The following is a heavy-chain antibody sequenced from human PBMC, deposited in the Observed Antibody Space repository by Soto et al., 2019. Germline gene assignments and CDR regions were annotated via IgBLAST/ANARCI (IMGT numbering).Heavy chain of an antibody. Sequence: SETLSLTCTVSGGSISSYYWSWIRQPPGKGLEWIGYIYYSGSTNYNPSLKSRVTISVDTSKNQFSLKLSSVTAADTAVYYCARHESRYDYFDYWGQGTLVTVS. CDR1: GGSISSYY. CDR2: IYYSGST. CDR3: ARHESRYDYFDY. D-gene: IGHD3-16*01. J-gene: IGHJ4*02. V-gene: IGHV4-59*08.